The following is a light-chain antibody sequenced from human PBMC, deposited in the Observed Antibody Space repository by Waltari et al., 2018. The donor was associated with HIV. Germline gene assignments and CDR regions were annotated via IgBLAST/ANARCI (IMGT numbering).Light chain of an antibody. CDR2: EVT. J-gene: IGLJ3*02. CDR1: NSYIGGFNY. V-gene: IGLV2-14*01. Sequence: QSALTQPASVSGSPGPSITISCPGTNSYIGGFNYFSWYQQHPGKAPKLLIYEVTHRPSGISYRFSGSKSGNTASMTIAGLQAEDEADYYCSSYTTTTTILFGGGTKVTVL. CDR3: SSYTTTTTIL.